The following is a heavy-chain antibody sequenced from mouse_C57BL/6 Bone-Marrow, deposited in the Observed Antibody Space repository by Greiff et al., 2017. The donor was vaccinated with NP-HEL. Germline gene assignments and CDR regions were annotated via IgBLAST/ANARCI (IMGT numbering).Heavy chain of an antibody. J-gene: IGHJ3*01. Sequence: QVQLQQPGAELVKPGASVKLSCKASGYTFTSYWMHWVKQRPGQGLEWIGMIHPNSGSTNYNEKFKSKATLTVDKSSSTAYMQLSSLTSEDSAVYYGASNYGSSLAWFAYWGQGNLVTVSA. CDR1: GYTFTSYW. CDR3: ASNYGSSLAWFAY. D-gene: IGHD1-1*01. CDR2: IHPNSGST. V-gene: IGHV1-64*01.